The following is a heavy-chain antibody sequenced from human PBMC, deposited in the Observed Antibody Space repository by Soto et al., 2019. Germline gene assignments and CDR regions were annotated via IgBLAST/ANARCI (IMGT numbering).Heavy chain of an antibody. CDR3: ASARYFGVDD. V-gene: IGHV4-39*01. CDR1: GASMNDVTHY. J-gene: IGHJ6*02. Sequence: SETLSLTCSVSGASMNDVTHYWAWIRQPPGKGLDWIATTYYTGSTHYNSSLKSRATISVDTSQNQFSLEVTSVTAADTAVYHCASARYFGVDDWRHGTTVTVSS. D-gene: IGHD5-18*01. CDR2: TYYTGST.